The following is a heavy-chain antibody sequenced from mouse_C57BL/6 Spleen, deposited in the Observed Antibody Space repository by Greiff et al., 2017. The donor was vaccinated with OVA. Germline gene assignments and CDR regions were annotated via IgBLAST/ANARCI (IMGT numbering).Heavy chain of an antibody. V-gene: IGHV7-3*01. Sequence: EVNVVESGGGLVQPGGSLSLSCAASGFTFTDYYMSWVRQPPGKALEWLGFIRNKANGYTTEYSASVKGRFTISRDNSQSILYLQMNALRAEDSATYYCAKGVNWGDFDYWGQGTTLTVSS. CDR3: AKGVNWGDFDY. D-gene: IGHD4-1*02. CDR2: IRNKANGYTT. CDR1: GFTFTDYY. J-gene: IGHJ2*01.